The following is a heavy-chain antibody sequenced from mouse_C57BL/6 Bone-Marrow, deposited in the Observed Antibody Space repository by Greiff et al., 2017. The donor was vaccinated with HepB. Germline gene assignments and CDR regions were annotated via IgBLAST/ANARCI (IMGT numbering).Heavy chain of an antibody. V-gene: IGHV1-64*01. CDR3: ANYGSSPPWYFDV. Sequence: QVQLQQPGAELVKPGASVKLSCKASGYTFTSYWMHWVKQRPGQGLEWIGMIHPDSGSTNYNEKFKSKATLTVDKSSSTAYMQLSSLTSEDSAVYYCANYGSSPPWYFDVWGTGTTVTVSS. CDR2: IHPDSGST. J-gene: IGHJ1*03. D-gene: IGHD1-1*01. CDR1: GYTFTSYW.